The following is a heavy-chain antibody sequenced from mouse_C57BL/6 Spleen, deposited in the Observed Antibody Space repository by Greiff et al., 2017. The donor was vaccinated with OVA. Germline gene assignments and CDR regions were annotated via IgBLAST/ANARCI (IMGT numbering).Heavy chain of an antibody. CDR2: IDPSDSYT. CDR1: GYTFTSYW. V-gene: IGHV1-50*01. D-gene: IGHD1-1*01. CDR3: AFYYYGSSYWYFDV. J-gene: IGHJ1*03. Sequence: VQLQQPGAELVKPGASVKLSCKASGYTFTSYWMQWVKQRPGQGLEWIGEIDPSDSYTNYNQKFKGKATLTVDTSSSTAYMQLSSLTSEDSAVYYCAFYYYGSSYWYFDVWGTGTTVTVSS.